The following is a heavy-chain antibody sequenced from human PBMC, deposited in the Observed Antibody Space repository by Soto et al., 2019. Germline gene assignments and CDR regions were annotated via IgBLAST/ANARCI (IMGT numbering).Heavy chain of an antibody. Sequence: SETLSLTCAVYGGSFSGYYWSWIRQPPGKGLEWIGEINHSGSTNYNPSLKSRVTISVDTSKNQFSLKLGSVTAADTAVYYCASIRGYSGYDARSFDYWGQGTLVTVSS. D-gene: IGHD5-12*01. CDR1: GGSFSGYY. CDR2: INHSGST. CDR3: ASIRGYSGYDARSFDY. J-gene: IGHJ4*02. V-gene: IGHV4-34*01.